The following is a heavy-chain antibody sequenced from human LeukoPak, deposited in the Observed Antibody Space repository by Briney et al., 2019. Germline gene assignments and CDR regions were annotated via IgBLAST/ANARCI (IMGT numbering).Heavy chain of an antibody. V-gene: IGHV3-23*01. CDR2: ISGSGGST. Sequence: PGGSLRLSCAASGFTSSSYAMSWVRQAPRKGLGWVSAISGSGGSTYYADSVKGRFTISRDNSKNTLYLQMNSLRAEDTAVYYCAKDRSYYYDSSGYYPDAFDIWGQGTMVTVSS. D-gene: IGHD3-22*01. CDR1: GFTSSSYA. CDR3: AKDRSYYYDSSGYYPDAFDI. J-gene: IGHJ3*02.